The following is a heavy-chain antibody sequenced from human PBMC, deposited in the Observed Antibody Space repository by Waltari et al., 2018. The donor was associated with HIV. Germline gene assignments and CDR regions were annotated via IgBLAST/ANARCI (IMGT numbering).Heavy chain of an antibody. CDR3: ARDKAPYSSSSAVDY. CDR1: GLPLGSYG. D-gene: IGHD6-6*01. CDR2: INYDGSNK. J-gene: IGHJ4*02. V-gene: IGHV3-33*01. Sequence: VQLMESGGGVVQPGKSLRLSCATSGLPLGSYGLHWVRQAPGKGLEWVAVINYDGSNKFYAESVKGRFLISRDNSKNTLFLQMNSLRDEDTGLYYCARDKAPYSSSSAVDYWGQGTLVTVS.